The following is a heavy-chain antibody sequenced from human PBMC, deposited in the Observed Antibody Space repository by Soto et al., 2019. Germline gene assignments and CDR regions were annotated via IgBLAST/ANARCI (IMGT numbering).Heavy chain of an antibody. V-gene: IGHV1-3*01. CDR3: ARDLSSSAWSGYFDD. J-gene: IGHJ4*02. CDR1: GYSFTTYT. D-gene: IGHD6-19*01. CDR2: INVGNDNT. Sequence: ASVKVSCKTSGYSFTTYTIHWVRQAPGQRLEWMGWINVGNDNTWYSQDFQGRVTITRDTSASTVSMELTSLRSKDTALYYCARDLSSSAWSGYFDDWGQGSLVTVSS.